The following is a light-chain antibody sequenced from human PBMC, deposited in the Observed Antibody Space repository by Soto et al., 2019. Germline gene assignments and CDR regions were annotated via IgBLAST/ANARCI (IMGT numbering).Light chain of an antibody. CDR1: QSRGSNF. Sequence: EIVLTQSPGTLSLSPGERASLSFKTSQSRGSNFLAWYQHKPGQAPRLLIYASSNRATGIPDRFSGSASGTDFTLTINRLEPEDFAVYYCQLYGISPHFGQGTRLEIK. V-gene: IGKV3-20*01. CDR2: ASS. J-gene: IGKJ5*01. CDR3: QLYGISPH.